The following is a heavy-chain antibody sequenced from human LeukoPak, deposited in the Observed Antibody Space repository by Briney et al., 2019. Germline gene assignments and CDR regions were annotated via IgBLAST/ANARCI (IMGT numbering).Heavy chain of an antibody. CDR3: ARDQYYDSKGWFDP. J-gene: IGHJ5*02. V-gene: IGHV1-18*01. CDR1: GYTFNSHG. CDR2: ISTYNGNT. Sequence: GSVKVSCKASGYTFNSHGITWVRQAPGQGLEWMGWISTYNGNTNYAQKFQGRVTLTTDTSTSTAYMELRSLRSDDTAVYYCARDQYYDSKGWFDPWGQGTLVTVSS. D-gene: IGHD3-16*01.